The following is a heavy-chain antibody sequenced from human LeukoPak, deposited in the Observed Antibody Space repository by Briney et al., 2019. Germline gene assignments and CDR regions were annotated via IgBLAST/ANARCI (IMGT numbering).Heavy chain of an antibody. CDR2: INHSGST. Sequence: PSETLSLTCAVYGGSFSGYYWSWIRQPPGKGLEWIGEINHSGSTNYNPSLKSRVTISVDTSKNQFSLRLSSVTAADTALYYCARGWELRYGMDVWGQGTTVTVFS. J-gene: IGHJ6*02. CDR1: GGSFSGYY. V-gene: IGHV4-34*01. CDR3: ARGWELRYGMDV. D-gene: IGHD1-26*01.